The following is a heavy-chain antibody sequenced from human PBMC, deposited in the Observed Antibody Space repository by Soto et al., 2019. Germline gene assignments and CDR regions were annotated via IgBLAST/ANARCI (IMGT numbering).Heavy chain of an antibody. J-gene: IGHJ6*02. CDR1: GGTFSSYA. CDR3: ASSSGSYYKLTYYYYGMDV. Sequence: ASVKVSCKASGGTFSSYAISWVRQAPGQGLEWMGGIIPIFGTANYAQKLQGRVTITADESTSTAYMELSSLRSEDTAVYYCASSSGSYYKLTYYYYGMDVWGQGNTVTVSS. D-gene: IGHD1-26*01. V-gene: IGHV1-69*13. CDR2: IIPIFGTA.